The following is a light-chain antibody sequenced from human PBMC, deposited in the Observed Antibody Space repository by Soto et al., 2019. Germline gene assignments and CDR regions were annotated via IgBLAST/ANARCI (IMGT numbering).Light chain of an antibody. CDR2: GAS. CDR3: QQYQNWSPPT. Sequence: DIVMTQSPATLSVAPGERVTFSCRASQGVSRKLAWYQHKPGQAPRLLISGASTGATGIPARFSGRGPGTEYTPTISSLQSQDFALHLWQQYQNWSPPTFGQGTKVDIK. V-gene: IGKV3-15*01. J-gene: IGKJ1*01. CDR1: QGVSRK.